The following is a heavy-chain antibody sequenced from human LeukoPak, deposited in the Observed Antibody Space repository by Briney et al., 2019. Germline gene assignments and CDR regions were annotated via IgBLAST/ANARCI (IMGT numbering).Heavy chain of an antibody. CDR1: VGSFSGYY. J-gene: IGHJ4*02. V-gene: IGHV4-34*01. CDR2: INHSGSI. CDR3: ARAEPRGSIWYPY. D-gene: IGHD6-13*01. Sequence: PSETLSLTCAVYVGSFSGYYWSWIRQPPGKGLEWIGEINHSGSINYNPSLKSRVTITVDKSKNQFSLKLNSVTDADTAVYYCARAEPRGSIWYPYWGQGTLVTVSS.